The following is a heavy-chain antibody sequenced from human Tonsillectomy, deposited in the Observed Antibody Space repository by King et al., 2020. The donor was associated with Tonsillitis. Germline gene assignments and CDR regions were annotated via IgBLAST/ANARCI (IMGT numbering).Heavy chain of an antibody. CDR1: GYTFTSYY. CDR2: INPIGGRT. CDR3: ARNYGDTRHWFDP. V-gene: IGHV1-46*03. Sequence: QLVQSGAEVKKPGASVKVSCEASGYTFTSYYMHWVRQVPGQGLEWMGLINPIGGRTTSAQKVQGRVTMTRETSTRTVYMEVSSLRSEYTAMYYGARNYGDTRHWFDPWGQGTLVTVPS. D-gene: IGHD4-17*01. J-gene: IGHJ5*02.